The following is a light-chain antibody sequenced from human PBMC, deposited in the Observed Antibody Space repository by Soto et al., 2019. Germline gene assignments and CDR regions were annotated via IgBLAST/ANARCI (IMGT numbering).Light chain of an antibody. J-gene: IGLJ1*01. V-gene: IGLV1-40*01. CDR1: SSNIGAGYD. Sequence: QSVLTQPPSVSGAPGQRVTISCTGSSSNIGAGYDVHWYQQLPETAPKLLIYGNSNRPSGVPDRFSGSKSGTSASLAITGLQAEDEADYYCQSYDSSLSGPYVFGTGTSSPS. CDR3: QSYDSSLSGPYV. CDR2: GNS.